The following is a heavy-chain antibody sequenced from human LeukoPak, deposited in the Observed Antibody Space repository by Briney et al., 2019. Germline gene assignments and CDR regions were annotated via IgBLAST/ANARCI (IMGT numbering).Heavy chain of an antibody. CDR2: ISYDGSNK. V-gene: IGHV3-30*18. CDR3: AKDRNLYFDY. D-gene: IGHD1-1*01. CDR1: GFTFSSYW. Sequence: GGSLRLSCAASGFTFSSYWMSWVRQAPGKGLEWVAVISYDGSNKYYADSVKGRFTISRDNSKNTLYLRMNSLRAEDTAVYYCAKDRNLYFDYWGQGTLVTVSS. J-gene: IGHJ4*02.